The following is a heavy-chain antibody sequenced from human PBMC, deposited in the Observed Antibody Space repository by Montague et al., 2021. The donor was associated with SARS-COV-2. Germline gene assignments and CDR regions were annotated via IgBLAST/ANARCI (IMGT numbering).Heavy chain of an antibody. Sequence: SETLSLTCTVSGGSISSSSYYWGWIRQPPGKGLEWIGSNYYSGSTYYTPSLKSRVTISVDTSKNQFSLKLSSVTAADTAVYYCARHFKVTFVRWLQPGGGFDYWGQGTLVTVSS. J-gene: IGHJ4*02. CDR1: GGSISSSSYY. D-gene: IGHD5-24*01. CDR3: ARHFKVTFVRWLQPGGGFDY. CDR2: NYYSGST. V-gene: IGHV4-39*01.